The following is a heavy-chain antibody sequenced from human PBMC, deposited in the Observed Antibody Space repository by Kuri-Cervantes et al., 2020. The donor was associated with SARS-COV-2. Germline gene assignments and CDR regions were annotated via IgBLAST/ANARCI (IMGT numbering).Heavy chain of an antibody. CDR3: ARDLGDWTPDGFDI. Sequence: ASVKVSCKASGYTFTGYHMHWVRQAPGQGLEWMGWINPNSGGTNYAQKFQGRVTMTRDTSITTAYMELSSLRSEDSAIYYCARDLGDWTPDGFDIWGQGTLVTVSS. D-gene: IGHD2-21*02. CDR2: INPNSGGT. CDR1: GYTFTGYH. J-gene: IGHJ4*02. V-gene: IGHV1-2*02.